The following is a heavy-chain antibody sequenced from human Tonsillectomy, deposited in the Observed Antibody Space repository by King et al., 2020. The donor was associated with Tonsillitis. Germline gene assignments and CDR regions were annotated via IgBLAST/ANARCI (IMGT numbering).Heavy chain of an antibody. CDR2: ISYDGSNK. CDR3: AKELHGGNPGFYYYYYMDV. V-gene: IGHV3-30*18. J-gene: IGHJ6*03. Sequence: VQLVESGGGVVQPGRSLRLSCAASGFNFSSYGMHWVRQAPGKGLEWVAVISYDGSNKYYADSVKGRFTISRDNSKNTLYLQMNSLRGEDTAVFYCAKELHGGNPGFYYYYYMDVWGKGTTVTVSS. D-gene: IGHD4-23*01. CDR1: GFNFSSYG.